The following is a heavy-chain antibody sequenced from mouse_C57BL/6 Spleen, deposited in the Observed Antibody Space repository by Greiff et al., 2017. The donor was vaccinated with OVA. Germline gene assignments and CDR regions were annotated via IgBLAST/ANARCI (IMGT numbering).Heavy chain of an antibody. CDR1: GFSLTSYG. CDR2: IWGGGST. D-gene: IGHD2-1*01. Sequence: QVQLKESGPGLVQPSQSLSITCTVSGFSLTSYGVHWVRQSPGKGLEWLGVIWGGGSTDYNAAFISRLSISKDNSKSQVFFKMNSLQADDTAIYYCARRGNYDAMDYWGQGTSVTVSS. V-gene: IGHV2-2*01. CDR3: ARRGNYDAMDY. J-gene: IGHJ4*01.